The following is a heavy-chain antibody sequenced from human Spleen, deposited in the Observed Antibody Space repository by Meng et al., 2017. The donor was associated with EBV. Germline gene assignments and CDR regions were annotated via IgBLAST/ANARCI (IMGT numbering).Heavy chain of an antibody. V-gene: IGHV1-46*01. CDR3: ARDLASSGYGGYFDY. CDR1: CNTFTSYS. Sequence: QVQLVQCRAEVTNPGASVKVSWKATCNTFTSYSKQWVRQAPGQGLEWMGFINPSVGSTGYAQKFQGRVTMTRDTSTNTVYMELSSLRSEDTAVYYCARDLASSGYGGYFDYWGQGTLVTVPQ. J-gene: IGHJ4*02. CDR2: INPSVGST. D-gene: IGHD3-22*01.